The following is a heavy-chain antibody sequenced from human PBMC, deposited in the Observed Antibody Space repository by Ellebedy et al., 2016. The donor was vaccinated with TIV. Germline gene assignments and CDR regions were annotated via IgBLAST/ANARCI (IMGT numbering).Heavy chain of an antibody. J-gene: IGHJ4*02. CDR3: AKDQMATIPY. V-gene: IGHV3-48*01. D-gene: IGHD5-24*01. CDR2: INSGSSSI. Sequence: GESLKISCAASGFTFSLYSMNWVRQAPGKGLEWISYINSGSSSIYYADTVKGRFTISRDNAKNSLYLHMNILRAEDTAVYYYAKDQMATIPYWGQGTLVTVSS. CDR1: GFTFSLYS.